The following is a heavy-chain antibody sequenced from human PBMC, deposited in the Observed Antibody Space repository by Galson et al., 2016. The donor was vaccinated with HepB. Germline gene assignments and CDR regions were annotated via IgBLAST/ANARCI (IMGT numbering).Heavy chain of an antibody. Sequence: SETLSLTCTVSGYSISSGFFWGWIRQPPGKGLEYIAIIHHSGITYYNPSLKSRVTISMDTSEKYFPLHLTSVTAAGTAAYHFHDTGSTTPVISVQATSSTPSLKSRLPILLDTSENYFSLNLTSLTAAGTAVYYCARTEFKLAEIWGQGTLVTVSS. J-gene: IGHJ4*02. V-gene: IGHV4-38-2*02. CDR3: HDTGSTTPVISVQATSSTPSLKSRLPILLDTSENYFSLNLTSLTAAGTAVYYCARTEFKLAEI. D-gene: IGHD5-12*01. CDR2: IHHSGIT. CDR1: GYSISSGFF.